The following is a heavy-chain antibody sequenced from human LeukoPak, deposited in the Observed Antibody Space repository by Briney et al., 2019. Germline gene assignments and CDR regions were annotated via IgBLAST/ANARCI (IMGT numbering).Heavy chain of an antibody. V-gene: IGHV3-11*04. CDR2: ISSSGSTI. D-gene: IGHD2-2*02. CDR3: AREPCSSTSCYSDY. Sequence: GGSLRLSCAASGFTFSDYYMSWIRQAPGKGLEWVSYISSSGSTIYYADSVKGRFTISRDNAKNSLYLQMNSLRAEDTAVYYCAREPCSSTSCYSDYWGQGTLVTVSS. CDR1: GFTFSDYY. J-gene: IGHJ4*02.